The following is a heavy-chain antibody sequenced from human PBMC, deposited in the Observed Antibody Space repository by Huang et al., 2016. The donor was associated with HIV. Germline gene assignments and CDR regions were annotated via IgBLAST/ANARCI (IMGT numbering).Heavy chain of an antibody. CDR3: ASSAAVVGCYLDY. J-gene: IGHJ4*02. V-gene: IGHV1-3*01. Sequence: QVQLVQSRAEVTKPGASAKVSCKASGYTFTSYAMHWVCQAPGQRIEWMGWINAGKGHTKDAEKSQGRVTMTRDTSASTAYMELRSLRSEDTAVYYCASSAAVVGCYLDYWGQGTLVAVSS. D-gene: IGHD6-13*01. CDR2: INAGKGHT. CDR1: GYTFTSYA.